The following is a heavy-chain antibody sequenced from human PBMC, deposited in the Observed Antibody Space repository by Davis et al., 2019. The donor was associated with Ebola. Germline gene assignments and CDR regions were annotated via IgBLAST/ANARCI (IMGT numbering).Heavy chain of an antibody. Sequence: PGGSLRLSCAASGFTFADYAMHWVRQAPGKGLEWVSGISWNSGSIGYADSVKGRFTISRDNAKNSLYLQMNSLRAEDTAVYYCARDIGYDWGAAGDWGQGTLVTVSS. J-gene: IGHJ4*02. CDR1: GFTFADYA. D-gene: IGHD5-12*01. CDR3: ARDIGYDWGAAGD. V-gene: IGHV3-9*01. CDR2: ISWNSGSI.